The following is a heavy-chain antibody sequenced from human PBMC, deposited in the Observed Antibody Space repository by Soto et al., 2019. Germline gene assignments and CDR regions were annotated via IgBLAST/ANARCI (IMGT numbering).Heavy chain of an antibody. J-gene: IGHJ4*02. D-gene: IGHD5-18*01. V-gene: IGHV3-74*01. CDR1: GFTFSRHW. Sequence: VQLVECGGGLVQPGGSLRLSCAASGFTFSRHWMHWVRLAPGKGPVWVSRVSLDGSTTTYADSVKGRFTISRDNAKNTLDLQMNSLRVEDKAVYFCARGVEGYGGPELDYWGQGTLVSVSS. CDR2: VSLDGSTT. CDR3: ARGVEGYGGPELDY.